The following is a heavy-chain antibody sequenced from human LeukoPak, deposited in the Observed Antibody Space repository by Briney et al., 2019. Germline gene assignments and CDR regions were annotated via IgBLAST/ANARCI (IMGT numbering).Heavy chain of an antibody. D-gene: IGHD4-17*01. CDR2: IYHSGST. CDR3: ARGVDGDYVAYYFDY. J-gene: IGHJ4*02. V-gene: IGHV4-30-2*01. CDR1: GGSISSVGYS. Sequence: NSSQTLSLTGAVSGGSISSVGYSWSSIRQPPGKGLGWIGYIYHSGSTYYNPSLKSRVTISVDRSKNQFSLKLSSVTAADTAVYYCARGVDGDYVAYYFDYWGQGTLVTVSS.